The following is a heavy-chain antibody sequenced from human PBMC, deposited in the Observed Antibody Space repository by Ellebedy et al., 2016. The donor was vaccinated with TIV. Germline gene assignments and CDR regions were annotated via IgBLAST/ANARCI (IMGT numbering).Heavy chain of an antibody. V-gene: IGHV4-34*01. CDR2: MNHRGST. Sequence: SQTLSLTXXVYNESFNSYYWSWIRQAPGRGLEWVGEMNHRGSTKYNPSLESRVIISLDTAKNQFSLRLSSATAADTAMYYCAFIVVIPAGVSDYWGQGTLVTVSS. D-gene: IGHD2-2*01. J-gene: IGHJ4*02. CDR1: NESFNSYY. CDR3: AFIVVIPAGVSDY.